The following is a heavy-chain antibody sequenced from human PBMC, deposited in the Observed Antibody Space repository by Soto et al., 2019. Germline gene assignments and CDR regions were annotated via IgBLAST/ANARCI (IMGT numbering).Heavy chain of an antibody. CDR1: GFTFSSYW. V-gene: IGHV3-7*01. D-gene: IGHD6-6*01. Sequence: GGSLRLSCAASGFTFSSYWMSWVCQAPGKGLEWVANIKQDGSEKYYVDSVKGRFTISRDNAKNSLYLQMNSLSAEDAAVYYCARDPEAMQTDSSSYNFDFWGQGTLVTVSS. CDR3: ARDPEAMQTDSSSYNFDF. CDR2: IKQDGSEK. J-gene: IGHJ4*02.